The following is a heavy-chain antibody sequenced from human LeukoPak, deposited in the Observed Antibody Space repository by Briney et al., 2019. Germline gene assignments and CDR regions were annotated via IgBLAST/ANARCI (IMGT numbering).Heavy chain of an antibody. CDR3: TSGSTGDYIFDY. CDR1: GFTLTGYA. J-gene: IGHJ4*02. CDR2: ISSSGGST. Sequence: GGSLRLSCAASGFTLTGYAMSWVRQAPGKGLEWVSAISSSGGSTYYADSVKGRFTISRDNSKNTLNLQMNSLRAEDTAVYYCTSGSTGDYIFDYWGQGTLVTVSS. V-gene: IGHV3-23*01. D-gene: IGHD3-9*01.